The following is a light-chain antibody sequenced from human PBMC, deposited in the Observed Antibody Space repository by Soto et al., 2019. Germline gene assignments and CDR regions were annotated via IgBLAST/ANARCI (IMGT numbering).Light chain of an antibody. Sequence: DIQITQSPTSLSSYLLDIVTITCRASQSISSYLNWYQQKPGKAPKLLIYAASSLQSGVPSRFSGSGSGTDFTLTISSLQPEDFATYYCQQSYSNPITFGQGTRLEIK. J-gene: IGKJ5*01. CDR3: QQSYSNPIT. CDR2: AAS. CDR1: QSISSY. V-gene: IGKV1-39*01.